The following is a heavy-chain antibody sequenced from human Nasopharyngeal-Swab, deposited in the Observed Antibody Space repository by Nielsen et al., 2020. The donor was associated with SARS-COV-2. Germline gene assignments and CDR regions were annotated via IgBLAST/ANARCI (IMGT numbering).Heavy chain of an antibody. D-gene: IGHD5-12*01. CDR3: ARDRNPVGYSGYGQYYYMDV. J-gene: IGHJ6*03. Sequence: GGSLRLSCAASGFTFSSYWMSWVRQAPGKGLEWVANIKQDGSEKYYVDSVKGRFTISRDNSKNTLYLQMNSLRAEDTAVYYCARDRNPVGYSGYGQYYYMDVWGKGTTVTVSS. CDR1: GFTFSSYW. V-gene: IGHV3-7*01. CDR2: IKQDGSEK.